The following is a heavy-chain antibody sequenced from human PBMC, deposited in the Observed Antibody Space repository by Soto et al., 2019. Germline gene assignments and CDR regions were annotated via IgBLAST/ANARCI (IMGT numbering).Heavy chain of an antibody. J-gene: IGHJ5*02. Sequence: QVQLVQSGAEVKKPGASVKVSCKASGYTFTDYHIHWVRQAPGQGLEFMGWINANNGGAGSAQQFQGRVTVTRDTYITTGYMGLSNLRSDDTAVYYCAREGGSETLQPSYNWFDTWGQGTLVTVSS. CDR3: AREGGSETLQPSYNWFDT. CDR2: INANNGGA. V-gene: IGHV1-2*02. D-gene: IGHD6-25*01. CDR1: GYTFTDYH.